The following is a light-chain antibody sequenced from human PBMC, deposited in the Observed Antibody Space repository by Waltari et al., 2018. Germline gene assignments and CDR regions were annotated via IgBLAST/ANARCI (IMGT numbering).Light chain of an antibody. J-gene: IGLJ3*02. CDR1: SSDVAGYNY. CDR3: SSYTSSSTLNWV. V-gene: IGLV2-14*03. Sequence: QSALTQPASVSGSPGQSITISCPGTSSDVAGYNYFAWYQQHPGKAPKLMIYDVSNRPSGVSNRFSGSKSGNTASLTISGLQAEDEADYYCSSYTSSSTLNWVFGGGTKLTVL. CDR2: DVS.